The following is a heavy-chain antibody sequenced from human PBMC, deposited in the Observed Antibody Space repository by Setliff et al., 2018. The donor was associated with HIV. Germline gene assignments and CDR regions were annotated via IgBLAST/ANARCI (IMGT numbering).Heavy chain of an antibody. J-gene: IGHJ6*02. V-gene: IGHV3-23*01. CDR3: AKTLPTLYPPHDYYFAMDV. CDR1: GFTLNNYA. CDR2: ISGSGDST. Sequence: LRLSCAASGFTLNNYAMTWVRQAPGKGLEWVSAISGSGDSTFYADSLKGRFTISRDNSKNTLYLQMNSLRAEDTAVYYCAKTLPTLYPPHDYYFAMDVWGQGTTVTVSS. D-gene: IGHD2-15*01.